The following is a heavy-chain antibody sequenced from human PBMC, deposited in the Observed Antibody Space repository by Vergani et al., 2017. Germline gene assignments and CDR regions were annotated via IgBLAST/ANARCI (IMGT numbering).Heavy chain of an antibody. CDR1: GFTFSSYS. J-gene: IGHJ3*02. D-gene: IGHD2-15*01. CDR3: ARSYCSGGSCHSPREAFDI. CDR2: ISSSSSYI. V-gene: IGHV3-21*01. Sequence: EVQLVESGGGLVKPGGSLRLSCAASGFTFSSYSMNWVRQAPGKGLEWVSSISSSSSYIYYADSVKGRFTISRDNAKNSLYLQMNSLRAEDTAVYYCARSYCSGGSCHSPREAFDIWGQGTMVTVSS.